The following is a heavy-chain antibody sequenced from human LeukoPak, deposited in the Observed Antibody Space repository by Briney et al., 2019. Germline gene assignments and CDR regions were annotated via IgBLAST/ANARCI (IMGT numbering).Heavy chain of an antibody. J-gene: IGHJ4*02. Sequence: GGSLRLSCAVSGFTFSNAWMSWVRQAPGKGLEWVGRVKSKTHGETTAYAAPVKGRFTISRDDSKNTLYLQMNSLKSEDTAVYYCPTEVPYFDYGGQGPLVPVST. CDR1: GFTFSNAW. V-gene: IGHV3-15*01. CDR2: VKSKTHGETT. CDR3: PTEVPYFDY.